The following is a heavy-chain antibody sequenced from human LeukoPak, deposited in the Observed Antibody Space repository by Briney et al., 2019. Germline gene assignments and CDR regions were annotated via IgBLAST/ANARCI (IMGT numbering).Heavy chain of an antibody. CDR1: GFTFSSYS. V-gene: IGHV3-21*04. J-gene: IGHJ5*02. D-gene: IGHD2-2*01. Sequence: GGSLRLSCAASGFTFSSYSMNWVRQAPGKGLEWVSSISSSSSYIYYADSVKGRFTISRDNAKNSLYLQMNSLRAEDTAVYYCARAFIVVVPAAPGEWFDPWGQGTLVTVSS. CDR3: ARAFIVVVPAAPGEWFDP. CDR2: ISSSSSYI.